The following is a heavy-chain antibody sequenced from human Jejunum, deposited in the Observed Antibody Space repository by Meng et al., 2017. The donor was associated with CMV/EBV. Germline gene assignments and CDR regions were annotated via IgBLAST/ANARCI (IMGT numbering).Heavy chain of an antibody. CDR2: IRRDGGGT. Sequence: YDMACVRQAPGKGLEYVSIIRRDGGGTYYADSVKGRFTISRDDSKNTLYLHMGSLRVEDMAVYYCARGRGRTGDVDPGVSGYFDSWGQGTLVTVSS. J-gene: IGHJ4*02. CDR1: YD. D-gene: IGHD1-1*01. V-gene: IGHV3-64*02. CDR3: ARGRGRTGDVDPGVSGYFDS.